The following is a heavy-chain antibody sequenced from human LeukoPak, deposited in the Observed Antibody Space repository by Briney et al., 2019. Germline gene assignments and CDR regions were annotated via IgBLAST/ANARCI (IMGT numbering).Heavy chain of an antibody. CDR3: AREKYYDILTGYFP. J-gene: IGHJ5*02. D-gene: IGHD3-9*01. Sequence: GASVKVSCKASGYTFTSYGISWVRQAPGQGLEWMGWLSAYNGNTNYAQKLQGRVTRTTDTSTSTAYMELRSLRSDDTAVYYCAREKYYDILTGYFPWGQGTLVTVSS. CDR2: LSAYNGNT. V-gene: IGHV1-18*01. CDR1: GYTFTSYG.